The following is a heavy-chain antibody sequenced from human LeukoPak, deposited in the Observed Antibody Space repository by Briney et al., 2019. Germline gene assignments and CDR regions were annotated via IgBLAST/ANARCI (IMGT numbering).Heavy chain of an antibody. CDR2: ISSSSSTI. V-gene: IGHV3-48*01. CDR3: ASSPTVTTGYYCYYMDV. D-gene: IGHD4-17*01. Sequence: GGSLRLSCAASGFTFSSYSMNWVRQAPGKGLEWVSYISSSSSTIYYADSVKGRFTISRDNAKNSLYLQMNSLRAEDTAVYYCASSPTVTTGYYCYYMDVWGKGTTVTVSS. CDR1: GFTFSSYS. J-gene: IGHJ6*03.